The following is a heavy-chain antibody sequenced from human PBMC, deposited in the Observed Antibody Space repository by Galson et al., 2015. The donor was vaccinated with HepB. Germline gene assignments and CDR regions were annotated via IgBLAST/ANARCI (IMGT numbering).Heavy chain of an antibody. Sequence: SVKVSCKVSGYTLTELSMHWVRQAPGKGLEWMGGFDPEDGETIYAQKFQGRVTMTEDTSTDTAYMELSSLRSEDTAVYYCATADILTGYHFAYWCQGTLVTVSS. D-gene: IGHD3-9*01. V-gene: IGHV1-24*01. CDR2: FDPEDGET. CDR3: ATADILTGYHFAY. J-gene: IGHJ4*02. CDR1: GYTLTELS.